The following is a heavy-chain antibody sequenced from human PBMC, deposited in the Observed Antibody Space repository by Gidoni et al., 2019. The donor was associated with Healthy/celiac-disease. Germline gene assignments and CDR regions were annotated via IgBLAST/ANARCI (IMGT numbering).Heavy chain of an antibody. CDR3: ARDMLQYYDSSGYNPTDY. CDR2: IWYDGSNK. CDR1: GFTFSSYG. J-gene: IGHJ4*02. V-gene: IGHV3-33*01. Sequence: VQLVESGGGVVQPGRSLRLSCAASGFTFSSYGMHWVRQAPGKGMEWVAVIWYDGSNKYYADSVKGRFTISRDNSKNTLYLQMNSLRAEDTAVYYCARDMLQYYDSSGYNPTDYWGQGTLVTVSS. D-gene: IGHD3-22*01.